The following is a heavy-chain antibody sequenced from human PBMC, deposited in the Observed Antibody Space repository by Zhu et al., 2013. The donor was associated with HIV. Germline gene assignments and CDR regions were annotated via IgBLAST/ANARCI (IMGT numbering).Heavy chain of an antibody. CDR2: ISYDGTNK. D-gene: IGHD3-10*01. Sequence: VQLVESGGGVVQPGTSLRLSCAASKFTFSTYAMHWVRQAPGKGLEWVALISYDGTNKYYADSVKGRFTVSRDSSKNTLYLQMNSLRAEDTAVYYCARDPETYYYGSGSPLDYWGQGTLVTVSS. CDR1: KFTFSTYA. CDR3: ARDPETYYYGSGSPLDY. J-gene: IGHJ4*02. V-gene: IGHV3-30-3*01.